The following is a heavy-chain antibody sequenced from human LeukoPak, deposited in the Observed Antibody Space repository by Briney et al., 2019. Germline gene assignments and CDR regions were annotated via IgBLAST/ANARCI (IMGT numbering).Heavy chain of an antibody. CDR3: AKEGSYSGSYYGVDY. V-gene: IGHV3-30*02. Sequence: GGSLRLSCAASGFTFSSYAMHWVRQAPGKGLEWVAFIRYDGSNKYYADSVKGRFTISRDNSKNTLYLQMNSLRAEDTAVYYCAKEGSYSGSYYGVDYWGQGTLVTVSS. CDR2: IRYDGSNK. CDR1: GFTFSSYA. D-gene: IGHD1-26*01. J-gene: IGHJ4*02.